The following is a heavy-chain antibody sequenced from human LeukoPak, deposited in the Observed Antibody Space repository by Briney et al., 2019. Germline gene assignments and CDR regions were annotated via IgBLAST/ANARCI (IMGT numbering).Heavy chain of an antibody. D-gene: IGHD2-2*02. CDR1: GYTFTSYY. V-gene: IGHV1-46*01. Sequence: GASVKVSCKASGYTFTSYYMHWVRQAPGQGLEWMGIINPSGGSTSYAQKFQGRVTMTRDTSTSTVYMELSSLRSEDTAVYYCARVSSTSCYRDCNAFDIWGQGTMVTVSS. CDR3: ARVSSTSCYRDCNAFDI. CDR2: INPSGGST. J-gene: IGHJ3*02.